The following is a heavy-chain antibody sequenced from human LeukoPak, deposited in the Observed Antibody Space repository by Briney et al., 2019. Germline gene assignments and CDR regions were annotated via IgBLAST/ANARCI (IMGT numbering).Heavy chain of an antibody. CDR3: ARLPRYYSSSSPYNWFDP. CDR2: INHSGST. Sequence: PSETLSLTCAVYGGSFSGYYWSWIRQPPGNGLEWIGEINHSGSTNYNPSLKSRVTISVDTSKNQFSLKLSSVTAADTAVYYCARLPRYYSSSSPYNWFDPWGQGTLVTVSS. V-gene: IGHV4-34*01. D-gene: IGHD6-13*01. CDR1: GGSFSGYY. J-gene: IGHJ5*02.